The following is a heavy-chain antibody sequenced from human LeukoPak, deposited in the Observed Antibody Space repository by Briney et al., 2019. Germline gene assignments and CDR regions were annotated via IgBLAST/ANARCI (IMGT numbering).Heavy chain of an antibody. V-gene: IGHV3-23*01. Sequence: GGSLRLSCAASGFTFKSYTMSWVRQAPGKGLEWVSGISGSGDTTDFADSVRGRFTISRDNSRNTLYLQMNSLRVEDTAIYYCAPLGGGVGYWGQGPLVTVSS. J-gene: IGHJ4*02. CDR1: GFTFKSYT. CDR2: ISGSGDTT. CDR3: APLGGGVGY. D-gene: IGHD3-16*01.